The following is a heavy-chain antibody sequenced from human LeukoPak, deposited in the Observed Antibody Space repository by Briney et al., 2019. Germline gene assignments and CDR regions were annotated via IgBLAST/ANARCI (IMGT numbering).Heavy chain of an antibody. D-gene: IGHD1-26*01. Sequence: PSETLSLTCTVSAGSISSYYWSWILQPPGKGLEWIGYIYYSGSTNYNPSLKSRVTISVDTSKNQFSLKLSSVTAADTAVYYCARAVGFDYWGQGTLVTVSS. V-gene: IGHV4-59*01. CDR1: AGSISSYY. CDR2: IYYSGST. CDR3: ARAVGFDY. J-gene: IGHJ4*02.